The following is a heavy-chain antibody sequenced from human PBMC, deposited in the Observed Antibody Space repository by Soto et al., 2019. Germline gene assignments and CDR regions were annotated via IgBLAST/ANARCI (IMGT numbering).Heavy chain of an antibody. Sequence: GSGPTLVSPTQTLTLTCTFSGLSLSTSGVGVGWIRQPPGRALEWLTLINWNDDERYSPSLRSRLTITKDTSRDQVVLTMTNMDPVDTGTYYCVHSSVVSAAFDFWAQGTLVTVSS. CDR1: GLSLSTSGVG. V-gene: IGHV2-5*01. CDR3: VHSSVVSAAFDF. D-gene: IGHD2-2*01. J-gene: IGHJ4*02. CDR2: INWNDDE.